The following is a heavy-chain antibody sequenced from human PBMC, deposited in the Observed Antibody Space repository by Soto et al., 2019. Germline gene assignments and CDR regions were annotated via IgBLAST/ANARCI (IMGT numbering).Heavy chain of an antibody. V-gene: IGHV6-1*01. CDR2: TYYRSKWYN. Sequence: SQTLSLTCAISGNSVSSNSAAWNWIRQSPSRGLEWLGRTYYRSKWYNDYAVSVKSRITINPDTSKNRFSLQLNSVTPEDTAVYYFASSSGSSWDYYYYYYMDVWGKGTTVTVSS. CDR3: ASSSGSSWDYYYYYYMDV. CDR1: GNSVSSNSAA. J-gene: IGHJ6*03. D-gene: IGHD6-6*01.